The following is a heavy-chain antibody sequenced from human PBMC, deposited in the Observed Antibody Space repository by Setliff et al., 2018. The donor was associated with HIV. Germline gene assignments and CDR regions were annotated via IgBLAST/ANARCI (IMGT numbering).Heavy chain of an antibody. CDR3: ASHFGYCSSTSCEGY. V-gene: IGHV3-64*02. CDR1: GFAFSNYG. J-gene: IGHJ4*02. Sequence: GGSLRLSCAASGFAFSNYGMHWVRQAPGKRLEYVSAISNTGDHTYYADSVKGRFTISRDNSKNRLDLQMGSLRAEGTAVYYCASHFGYCSSTSCEGYWGQGALVTVSS. D-gene: IGHD2-2*01. CDR2: ISNTGDHT.